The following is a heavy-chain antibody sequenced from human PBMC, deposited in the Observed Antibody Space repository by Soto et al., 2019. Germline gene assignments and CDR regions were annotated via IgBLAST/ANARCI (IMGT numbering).Heavy chain of an antibody. Sequence: QVQLVESGGGLVKPGGSLRLACEASGFTFSDYYMNWIRLAPGKGLEWISYMSSSGSTIFYVDSVKGRFTISRDNAKNSLYLQMNSLRVEDTAVYYCARGLAGWCSDGVCEPLSFGGQGTLVTVSS. D-gene: IGHD2-8*01. CDR2: MSSSGSTI. J-gene: IGHJ4*02. CDR1: GFTFSDYY. CDR3: ARGLAGWCSDGVCEPLSF. V-gene: IGHV3-11*01.